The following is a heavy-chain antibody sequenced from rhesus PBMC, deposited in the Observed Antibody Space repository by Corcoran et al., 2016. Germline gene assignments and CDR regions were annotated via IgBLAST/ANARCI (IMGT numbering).Heavy chain of an antibody. Sequence: QVQLQESGPGMVKPSETLSLPCSVSGGPFTRSHYYCPWIRQAPGKGLEWIGYISYRGSPSYNPSLKSRVTISGDTSKNQVSLKLSSVTAADTAVYYCARWAVATFDYWGQGVLVTVSS. V-gene: IGHV4-122*02. CDR1: GGPFTRSHYY. J-gene: IGHJ4*01. CDR2: ISYRGSP. CDR3: ARWAVATFDY. D-gene: IGHD4-29*01.